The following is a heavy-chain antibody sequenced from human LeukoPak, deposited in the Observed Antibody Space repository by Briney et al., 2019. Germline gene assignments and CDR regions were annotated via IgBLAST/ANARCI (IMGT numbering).Heavy chain of an antibody. CDR1: GFTFSSYA. D-gene: IGHD4-17*01. V-gene: IGHV3-30-3*01. Sequence: GRSLRLSCAASGFTFSSYAMHWVRQAPGKGREWVAVISYDGSNKYYADSVKGRFTISRDNSKNTLYLQMNSLRAEDTAVYYCARGLGDYGDYVVDYWGQGTLVTVSS. J-gene: IGHJ4*02. CDR3: ARGLGDYGDYVVDY. CDR2: ISYDGSNK.